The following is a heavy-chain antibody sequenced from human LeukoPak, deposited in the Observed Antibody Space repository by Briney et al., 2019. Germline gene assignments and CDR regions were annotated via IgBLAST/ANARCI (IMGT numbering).Heavy chain of an antibody. Sequence: GASVKVSCKASGYTFTGYYMHWVRQAPGQGLEWMGWINPNSGNTGYAQKFQGRVTMTRNTSISTAYMELSSLRSEDTAVYYCARGHRGPDDYWGQGTLVTVSS. CDR1: GYTFTGYY. CDR2: INPNSGNT. V-gene: IGHV1-8*02. D-gene: IGHD3-10*01. J-gene: IGHJ4*02. CDR3: ARGHRGPDDY.